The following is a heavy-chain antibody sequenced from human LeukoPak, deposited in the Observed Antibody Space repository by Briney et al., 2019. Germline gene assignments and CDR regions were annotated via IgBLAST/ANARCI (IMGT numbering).Heavy chain of an antibody. V-gene: IGHV3-23*01. CDR1: GSTFSSYA. Sequence: GGSLRLSCAASGSTFSSYAMNWVRQAPGKGLEWVSAISDSGGSTYYADSVKGRFTISRDNSKNTLYLQMNSLRAEDTAVYYCARGLTSGSYSNDAFDIWGQGTMVTVSS. CDR3: ARGLTSGSYSNDAFDI. CDR2: ISDSGGST. D-gene: IGHD1-26*01. J-gene: IGHJ3*02.